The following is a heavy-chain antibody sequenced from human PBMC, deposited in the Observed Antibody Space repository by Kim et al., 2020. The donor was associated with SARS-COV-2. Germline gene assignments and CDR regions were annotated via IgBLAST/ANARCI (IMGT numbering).Heavy chain of an antibody. V-gene: IGHV7-4-1*02. D-gene: IGHD6-19*01. CDR3: ARDRGGIAVAGRSAIGLVDY. CDR1: GYTFTSYA. CDR2: INTNTGNP. Sequence: ASVKVSCKASGYTFTSYAMNWVRQAPGQGLEWMGWINTNTGNPTYAQGFTGRFVFSLDTSVSTAYLQISSLKAEDTAVYYCARDRGGIAVAGRSAIGLVDYWGQGTLVTVSS. J-gene: IGHJ4*02.